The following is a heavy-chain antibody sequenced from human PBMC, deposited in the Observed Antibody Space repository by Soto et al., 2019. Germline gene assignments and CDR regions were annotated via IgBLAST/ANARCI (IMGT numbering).Heavy chain of an antibody. J-gene: IGHJ3*02. CDR1: GFTLSDYA. Sequence: PGGSLRLSCAASGFTLSDYAMSRVRQAPGKGLEWVSGIVGSVGRTYYPDSVKGRFTISRDNSKNTLYLQTNSLRAEDTAVYYCVLRGRLYPDDFDIWGQGTMVTVS. D-gene: IGHD3-16*01. V-gene: IGHV3-23*01. CDR2: IVGSVGRT. CDR3: VLRGRLYPDDFDI.